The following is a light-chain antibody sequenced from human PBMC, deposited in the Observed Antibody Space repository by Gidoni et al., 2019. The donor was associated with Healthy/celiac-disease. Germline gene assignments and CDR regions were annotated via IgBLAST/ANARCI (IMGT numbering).Light chain of an antibody. V-gene: IGKV1-39*01. CDR2: AAS. J-gene: IGKJ4*01. CDR1: QSISSY. Sequence: DIQMTQSPSSLSASVGDRVTITCRASQSISSYLNWYQQKPGKAPKLLIDAASSLQSGVPSRFSVSGSGTDFTLTISSLQPEDFATYYCQQSYSTPLTFGGGTKVEIK. CDR3: QQSYSTPLT.